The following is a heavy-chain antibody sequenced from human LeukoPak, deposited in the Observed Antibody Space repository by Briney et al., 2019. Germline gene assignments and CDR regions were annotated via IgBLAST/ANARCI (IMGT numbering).Heavy chain of an antibody. D-gene: IGHD5/OR15-5a*01. Sequence: SEALSLTCSVSGGSIGSYHSSCIRQTPGKGLEWIGHIHYTWNAKYNPSLKSRVTISLNRSTNQFSLRLSAVTAADSAVYYCARVASKGGMDVWGQGTTVTVS. V-gene: IGHV4-59*01. CDR2: IHYTWNA. CDR3: ARVASKGGMDV. J-gene: IGHJ6*02. CDR1: GGSIGSYH.